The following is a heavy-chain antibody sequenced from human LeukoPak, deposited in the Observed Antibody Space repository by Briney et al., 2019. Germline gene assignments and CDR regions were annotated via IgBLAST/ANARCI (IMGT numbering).Heavy chain of an antibody. J-gene: IGHJ3*02. CDR1: GGSISSYY. D-gene: IGHD1-26*01. V-gene: IGHV4-59*01. CDR2: IYYSGST. CDR3: AREPIMGATSDDAFDI. Sequence: PSETLSLTCTVSGGSISSYYWSRIRLPPGKGLEWIGYIYYSGSTNYNPALKSRVTISVDTPRNQFSLKLSSVTAADTAVYYCAREPIMGATSDDAFDIWGQGTMVTVSS.